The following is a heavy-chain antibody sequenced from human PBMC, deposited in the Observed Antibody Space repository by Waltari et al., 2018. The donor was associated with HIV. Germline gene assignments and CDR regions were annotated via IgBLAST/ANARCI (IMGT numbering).Heavy chain of an antibody. J-gene: IGHJ4*02. CDR2: IKQDGSEK. CDR1: GFTFSSYW. D-gene: IGHD6-6*01. V-gene: IGHV3-7*04. CDR3: AGAMAARAFDY. Sequence: EVQLVESGGGLVQPGGSLRLSCAASGFTFSSYWMSWVRQAPGKGLEWVANIKQDGSEKYYVDSVKGRFTISRDNAKNSLYLQMNSLRAEDTAVYYCAGAMAARAFDYWGQGTLVTVSS.